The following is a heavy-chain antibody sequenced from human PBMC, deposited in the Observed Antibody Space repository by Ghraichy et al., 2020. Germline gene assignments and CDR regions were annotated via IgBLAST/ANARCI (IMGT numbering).Heavy chain of an antibody. D-gene: IGHD6-13*01. J-gene: IGHJ2*01. V-gene: IGHV3-48*01. CDR2: ITGSSITI. CDR3: ARLPLPRRAAVGGWYFDL. CDR1: GFSFSDYS. Sequence: GGSLRLSCEGSGFSFSDYSMIWVRLTPRKALEWVSYITGSSITIFYTDSVKGRFTISRDNAKNSLYLQMNSLRAEDTAVYYCARLPLPRRAAVGGWYFDLWGRGTLVTVSS.